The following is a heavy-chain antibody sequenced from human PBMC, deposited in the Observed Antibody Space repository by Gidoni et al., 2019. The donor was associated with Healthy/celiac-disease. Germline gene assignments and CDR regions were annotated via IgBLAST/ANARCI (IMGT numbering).Heavy chain of an antibody. V-gene: IGHV4-34*01. CDR3: ARFDRGPAGTFSFDY. CDR2: INHSGST. CDR1: GGSFSGYY. Sequence: QVQLQQWGAGLLKPSETLSLTCAVSGGSFSGYYWSWIRQPPGKGLEWIGEINHSGSTNYNPSLKSRVTISVDTSKNQFSLKLSSVTAADTAVYYCARFDRGPAGTFSFDYWGQGTLVTVSS. D-gene: IGHD6-13*01. J-gene: IGHJ4*02.